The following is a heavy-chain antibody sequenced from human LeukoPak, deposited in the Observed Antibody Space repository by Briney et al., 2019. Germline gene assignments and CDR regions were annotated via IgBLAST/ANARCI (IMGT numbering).Heavy chain of an antibody. CDR2: IIPILGIA. V-gene: IGHV1-69*04. CDR3: ASNRVDYYYGMDV. Sequence: ASVKVSCKASGGTFSSYAISWMRQAPGQGLEWMGRIIPILGIANYAQKFQGRVTITADKSTSTAYMELSSLRSEDTAVYYCASNRVDYYYGMDVWGQGTTVTVSS. J-gene: IGHJ6*02. CDR1: GGTFSSYA.